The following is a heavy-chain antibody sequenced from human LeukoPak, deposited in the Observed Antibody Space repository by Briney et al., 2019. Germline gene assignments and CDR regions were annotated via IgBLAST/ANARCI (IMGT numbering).Heavy chain of an antibody. Sequence: GGSLRLSCSGSGFTFRSYTMTWVRQAPGKGLEWVSSIDGDGTLKYYADSLKGRFTISRDNANNSVYLQMNSLTADDSGLYFCARDYSSVWCGKGAYWGQGTRVLVSS. CDR2: IDGDGTLK. CDR3: ARDYSSVWCGKGAY. J-gene: IGHJ4*02. D-gene: IGHD6-19*01. CDR1: GFTFRSYT. V-gene: IGHV3-21*06.